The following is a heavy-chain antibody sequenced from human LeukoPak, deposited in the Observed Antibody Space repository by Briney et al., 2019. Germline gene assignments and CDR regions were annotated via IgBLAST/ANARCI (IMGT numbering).Heavy chain of an antibody. Sequence: PSETLSLTCTVSGGSISSNNYFWGWIRQPPGKGLEWIGSIYDSGSTYYNPSLKSRVTISVDTSKNQFSLKLSSVTAADTAVYYCARGVLDYDFWSGYYTGIGGHFDYWGQGTLVTVSS. D-gene: IGHD3-3*01. CDR2: IYDSGST. V-gene: IGHV4-39*07. CDR3: ARGVLDYDFWSGYYTGIGGHFDY. J-gene: IGHJ4*02. CDR1: GGSISSNNYF.